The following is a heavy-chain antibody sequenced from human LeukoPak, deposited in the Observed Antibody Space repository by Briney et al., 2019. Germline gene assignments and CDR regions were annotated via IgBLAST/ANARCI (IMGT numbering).Heavy chain of an antibody. D-gene: IGHD3-9*01. J-gene: IGHJ4*02. CDR1: GGSISSSSYY. V-gene: IGHV4-39*07. CDR3: ARVGDILTGPPLYYFDY. CDR2: IYYSGST. Sequence: SETLSLTCTVSGGSISSSSYYWGWIRQPPGKGLEWIGSIYYSGSTYYNPSLKSRVTISVDTSKNQFSLKLSSVTAADTAVYYCARVGDILTGPPLYYFDYWGQGTLVTVSS.